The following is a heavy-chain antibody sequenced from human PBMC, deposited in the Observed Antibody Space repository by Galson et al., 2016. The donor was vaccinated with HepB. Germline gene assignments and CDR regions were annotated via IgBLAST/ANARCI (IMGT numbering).Heavy chain of an antibody. CDR2: IKHDGSEK. D-gene: IGHD1-7*01. CDR3: ARDRGGTYSNCFDY. V-gene: IGHV3-7*03. Sequence: SLRLSCAASGLTLRHFAMHWVRQAPGKGLEWVANIKHDGSEKYYVDSVKGRFTISRDNAKNSLYLQINSLSAEDTAVYYCARDRGGTYSNCFDYWGQGTAVPIST. CDR1: GLTLRHFA. J-gene: IGHJ4*03.